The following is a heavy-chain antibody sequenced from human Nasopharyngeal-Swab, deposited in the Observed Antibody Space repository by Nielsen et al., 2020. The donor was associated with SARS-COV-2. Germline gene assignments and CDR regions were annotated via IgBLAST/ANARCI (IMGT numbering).Heavy chain of an antibody. J-gene: IGHJ3*02. D-gene: IGHD5-12*01. CDR2: IYSGGST. V-gene: IGHV3-66*01. CDR1: GFTVSSNY. CDR3: ARGPWGVATYAFDI. Sequence: GESLKISCAASGFTVSSNYMSWVRQAPGEGLEWVSVIYSGGSTYHIDAVNGRFTISRDTSKNTVYLQMNSLRAEDTAVYYCARGPWGVATYAFDIWGQGTMVTVSS.